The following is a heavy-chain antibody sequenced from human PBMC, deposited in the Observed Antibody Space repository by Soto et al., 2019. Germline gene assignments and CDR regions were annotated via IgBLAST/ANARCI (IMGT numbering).Heavy chain of an antibody. Sequence: PSETLSLTCAVSGYSISSGYYWGWIRQPPGKGLEWIGSIYHSGSTYYNPSPKSRVTISVDTSKNQFSLKLSSVTAADTAVYYCARERPTVTVFDYWGQGTLVTVSS. D-gene: IGHD4-17*01. J-gene: IGHJ4*02. CDR1: GYSISSGYY. V-gene: IGHV4-38-2*02. CDR3: ARERPTVTVFDY. CDR2: IYHSGST.